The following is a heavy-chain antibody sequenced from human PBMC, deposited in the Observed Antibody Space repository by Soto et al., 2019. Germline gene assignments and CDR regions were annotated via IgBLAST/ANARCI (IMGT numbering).Heavy chain of an antibody. CDR2: IYYKGNT. D-gene: IGHD2-21*02. V-gene: IGHV4-59*12. J-gene: IGHJ3*02. Sequence: PSETLSLTCTVSGDSINSDYWSWIRQPPGKGLEWIGYIYYKGNTNYNPSLKSRVTISVGTSKNQFSLKLSSVTAADTAVYYCARSPAADVVVTATDAFDIWGQGTMVTVSS. CDR3: ARSPAADVVVTATDAFDI. CDR1: GDSINSDY.